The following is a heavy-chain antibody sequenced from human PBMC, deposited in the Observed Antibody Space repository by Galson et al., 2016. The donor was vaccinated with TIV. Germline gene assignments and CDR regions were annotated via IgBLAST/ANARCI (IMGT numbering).Heavy chain of an antibody. CDR1: GFTFSSST. D-gene: IGHD6-13*01. V-gene: IGHV3-21*01. J-gene: IGHJ4*02. Sequence: SLRLSCAASGFTFSSSTMNWVRQAPGKGLEWVSSISGRRSYIYYADSVKGRFTVSRDNAKNSLYLQMNGLRVEDSGVYFCASQRPAYSSSRYHFDDWGQGTPVTVSS. CDR2: ISGRRSYI. CDR3: ASQRPAYSSSRYHFDD.